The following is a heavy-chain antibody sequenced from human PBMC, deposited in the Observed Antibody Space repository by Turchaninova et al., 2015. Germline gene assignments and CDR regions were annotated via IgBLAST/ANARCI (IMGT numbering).Heavy chain of an antibody. V-gene: IGHV3-7*03. J-gene: IGHJ4*02. D-gene: IGHD3-16*01. CDR3: ARGGAAPGEY. CDR2: IKEDGSVK. CDR1: GFTFSNYW. Sequence: EVQLVESGGGLVQPGGSLRLSCAASGFTFSNYWMHWVRQTPGTGLEWVANIKEDGSVKYYVDSVKGRFSISRDNAKNSLYLQMDTLRAEDTAVYYCARGGAAPGEYWGQGTLVTVSS.